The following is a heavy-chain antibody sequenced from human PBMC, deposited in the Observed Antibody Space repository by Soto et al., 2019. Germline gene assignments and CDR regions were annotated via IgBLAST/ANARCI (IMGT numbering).Heavy chain of an antibody. CDR2: ISYDGSNK. V-gene: IGHV3-30-3*01. J-gene: IGHJ6*02. D-gene: IGHD6-19*01. CDR1: GFTFSSYA. CDR3: ARDLGVVAGYYYYYGMDV. Sequence: GGSLRLSCAASGFTFSSYAMHWVRQAPGKGLEWVAVISYDGSNKYYADSVKGRFTISRDNSKNTLYLQMNSLRAEDTAVYYCARDLGVVAGYYYYYGMDVWGQGTTVTVSS.